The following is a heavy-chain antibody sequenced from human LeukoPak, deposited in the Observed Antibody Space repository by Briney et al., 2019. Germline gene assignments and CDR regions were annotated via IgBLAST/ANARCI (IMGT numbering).Heavy chain of an antibody. D-gene: IGHD2-8*02. CDR1: GFTLRNSA. CDR2: ISGSGGGT. Sequence: GGSLRLSCEASGFTLRNSAMSWVRQAPGKGLEWVSTISGSGGGTYYADSVKGRFAISRDTSRSSLYLQMNSLRAEDTAVYYCAKAGNFWYYFDYWGQGTLVTVSS. CDR3: AKAGNFWYYFDY. V-gene: IGHV3-23*01. J-gene: IGHJ4*02.